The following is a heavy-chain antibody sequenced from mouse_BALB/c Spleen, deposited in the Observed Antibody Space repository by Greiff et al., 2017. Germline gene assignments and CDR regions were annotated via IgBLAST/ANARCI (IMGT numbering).Heavy chain of an antibody. CDR1: GFTFSSFG. D-gene: IGHD4-1*01. CDR2: ISSGSSTI. Sequence: EVKLVESGGGLVQPGGSRKLSCAASGFTFSSFGMHWVRQAPEKGLEWVAYISSGSSTIYYAVTVKGRFTISRDNPKNTLFLQMTSLRSEDTAMYYCARTGTYYFDYWGQGTTLTVSS. V-gene: IGHV5-17*02. CDR3: ARTGTYYFDY. J-gene: IGHJ2*01.